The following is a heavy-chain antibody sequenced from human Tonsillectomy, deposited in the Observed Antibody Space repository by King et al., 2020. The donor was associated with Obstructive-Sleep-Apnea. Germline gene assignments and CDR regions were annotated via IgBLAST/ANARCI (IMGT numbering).Heavy chain of an antibody. CDR2: IRIIGCVR. J-gene: IGHJ4*02. D-gene: IGHD5-24*01. CDR1: GFTFSSFS. Sequence: VQLVESGGGLVQPGGSLRLSFSASGFTFSSFSMNWVRQAPGKGVEWGSYIRIIGCVRYYVDSVKGRFTISRDNAKNSLYLQMNSLRPEDTAVFYCARDHNWAFDHWGQGTLVTVSS. CDR3: ARDHNWAFDH. V-gene: IGHV3-48*04.